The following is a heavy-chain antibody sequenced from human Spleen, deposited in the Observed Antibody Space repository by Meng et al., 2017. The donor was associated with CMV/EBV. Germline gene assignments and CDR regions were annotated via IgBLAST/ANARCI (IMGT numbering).Heavy chain of an antibody. J-gene: IGHJ4*02. CDR1: GFNFNAYS. Sequence: SCVASGFNFNAYSMNWVRQAPGKGLEWGSSISGSSTYIYYADSMKGRFTVSRDNTKNSLYLQMNSLRAEDTAVYYCARELSTGLPDYWGQGTLVTVSS. D-gene: IGHD2-15*01. CDR3: ARELSTGLPDY. V-gene: IGHV3-21*01. CDR2: ISGSSTYI.